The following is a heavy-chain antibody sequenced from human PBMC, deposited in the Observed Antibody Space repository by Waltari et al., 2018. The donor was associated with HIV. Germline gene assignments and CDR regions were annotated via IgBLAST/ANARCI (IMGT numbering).Heavy chain of an antibody. CDR1: GFTFSNYA. D-gene: IGHD3-10*01. Sequence: VQLLESGGDLVQPGGSLRLSCAASGFTFSNYAMSWVRQAPGKGLEWVSVISDSGGSTYYADSVKGRFTNSRDNSKNTLYLQMNSLRAEDTAVYYCAKDRRGPLIWGVFPDYWGQGTQVIVSS. V-gene: IGHV3-23*01. CDR3: AKDRRGPLIWGVFPDY. J-gene: IGHJ4*02. CDR2: ISDSGGST.